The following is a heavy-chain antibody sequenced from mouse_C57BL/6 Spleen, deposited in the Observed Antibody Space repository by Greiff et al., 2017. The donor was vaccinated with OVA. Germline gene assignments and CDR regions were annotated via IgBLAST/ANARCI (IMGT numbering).Heavy chain of an antibody. V-gene: IGHV1-64*01. J-gene: IGHJ2*01. CDR1: GYTFTSYW. CDR2: IHPNSGST. Sequence: QVQLQQPGAELVKPGASVKLSCKASGYTFTSYWMHWVKQRPGQGLEWIGMIHPNSGSTNYNEKFKSKATLTVYKSSSTAYMQLSSLTSADSAVYYCARDYGNWDYWGQGTTLTVSS. CDR3: ARDYGNWDY. D-gene: IGHD2-1*01.